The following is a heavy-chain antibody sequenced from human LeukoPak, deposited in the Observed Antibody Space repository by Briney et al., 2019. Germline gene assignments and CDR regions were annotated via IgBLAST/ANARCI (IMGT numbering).Heavy chain of an antibody. D-gene: IGHD3-10*01. Sequence: SETLSLTCTVSGGSISSYYCSWIRQPAGKGLEWIGRIYSSGSTNYNPSLKSRVTMSVDTSENQFSLKVKSVTAADTAVYYCAKDQNYYGPGDTPFDSWGQGTLVTVSS. CDR2: IYSSGST. CDR3: AKDQNYYGPGDTPFDS. CDR1: GGSISSYY. J-gene: IGHJ4*02. V-gene: IGHV4-4*07.